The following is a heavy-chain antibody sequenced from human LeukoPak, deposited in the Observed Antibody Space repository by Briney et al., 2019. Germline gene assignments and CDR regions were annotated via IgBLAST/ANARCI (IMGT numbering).Heavy chain of an antibody. CDR2: IYPGDSDT. V-gene: IGHV5-51*01. CDR3: ASTTPDYYGSGSPMGYFDY. J-gene: IGHJ4*02. Sequence: GESLKISCKVSGYSFTSYWIGWVRQMPGKGLEWMGIIYPGDSDTRYSPSFQGQVTISADKSISTAYLQWSSLKASDTAMYYCASTTPDYYGSGSPMGYFDYWGQGTLVTVSS. D-gene: IGHD3-10*01. CDR1: GYSFTSYW.